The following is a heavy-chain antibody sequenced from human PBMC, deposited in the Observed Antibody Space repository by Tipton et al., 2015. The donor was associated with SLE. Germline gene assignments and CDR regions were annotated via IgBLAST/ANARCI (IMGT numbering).Heavy chain of an antibody. D-gene: IGHD3-22*01. CDR3: ARYYESSGYYYGFEGY. Sequence: GSLRLSCAASGFTFSNFAMNWVRQAPGKGLEWVATISGTGSYMYYAESVKGRFTISRDNAKNSLYLQMNSLRAEDTAVYYCARYYESSGYYYGFEGYWGQGTLVTVSS. CDR1: GFTFSNFA. CDR2: ISGTGSYM. J-gene: IGHJ4*02. V-gene: IGHV3-21*01.